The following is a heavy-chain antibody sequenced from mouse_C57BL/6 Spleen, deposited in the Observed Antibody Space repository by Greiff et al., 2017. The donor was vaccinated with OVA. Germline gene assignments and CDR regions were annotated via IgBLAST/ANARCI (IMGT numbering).Heavy chain of an antibody. V-gene: IGHV1-19*01. Sequence: VQLQQSGPVLVKPGASVKMSCKASGYTFTDYSMNWVKQSHGKSLEWIGVINPYNGGTSYNQKFKGKATLTVAKSSSTAYMELNSLTSEDSAVYYCARQDYDEYYAMDYWGQGTSVTVSS. J-gene: IGHJ4*01. CDR1: GYTFTDYS. CDR2: INPYNGGT. CDR3: ARQDYDEYYAMDY. D-gene: IGHD2-4*01.